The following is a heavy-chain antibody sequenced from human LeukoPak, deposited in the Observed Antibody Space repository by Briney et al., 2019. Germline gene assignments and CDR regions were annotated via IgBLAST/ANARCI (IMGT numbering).Heavy chain of an antibody. V-gene: IGHV1-2*02. Sequence: ASVKVSCKASGYTFTGCYMHWVRHAPGQGLEWMGWINPNSGGTNYAQKFQGRVTMTRGTSISTAYMELSRLRSDDTAVYYWARFFALRSITKIVGNYFDYWGQGTLVTVSS. CDR3: ARFFALRSITKIVGNYFDY. D-gene: IGHD3-22*01. J-gene: IGHJ4*02. CDR2: INPNSGGT. CDR1: GYTFTGCY.